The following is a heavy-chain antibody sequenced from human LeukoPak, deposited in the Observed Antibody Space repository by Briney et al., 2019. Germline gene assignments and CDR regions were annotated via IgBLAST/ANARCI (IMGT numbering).Heavy chain of an antibody. V-gene: IGHV4-34*01. Sequence: SETLSLTCAVYGGSFSGYYWSWIRQPPGKGLEWLGEIHHSGSTNYNPSLKSRVTISVDTSKNQFSLKLSSVTAADTAVYYCARYAKTMVRGVIYPPYYYYYMDVWGKGTTVTISS. CDR2: IHHSGST. CDR3: ARYAKTMVRGVIYPPYYYYYMDV. CDR1: GGSFSGYY. J-gene: IGHJ6*03. D-gene: IGHD3-10*01.